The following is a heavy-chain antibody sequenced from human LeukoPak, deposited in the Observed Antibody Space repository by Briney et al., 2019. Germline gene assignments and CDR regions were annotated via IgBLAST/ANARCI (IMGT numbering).Heavy chain of an antibody. D-gene: IGHD6-13*01. J-gene: IGHJ6*02. CDR2: INHSGST. CDR3: ARGTHPPGYSSSWTDSYYYYYGMDV. CDR1: GGSFSGYY. V-gene: IGHV4-34*01. Sequence: PSETLSLTCAVYGGSFSGYYWGWIRQPPGKGLEWIGEINHSGSTNYNPSLKSRVTISVDTSKNQFSLKLSSVTAADTAVYYCARGTHPPGYSSSWTDSYYYYYGMDVWGQGTTVTVSS.